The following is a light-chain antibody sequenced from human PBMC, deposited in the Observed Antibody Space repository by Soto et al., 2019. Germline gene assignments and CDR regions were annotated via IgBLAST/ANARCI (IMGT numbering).Light chain of an antibody. J-gene: IGKJ1*01. Sequence: DIQMTQSPSTLSASVGDRVTISCRASQSISTYLAWYQQKPGKAPKLLIYKASSLESGVPSRFSGSGSGTEFTLTISSLQPDDFATYYCQQYNTHSRAFGQGTKVEIK. CDR1: QSISTY. CDR3: QQYNTHSRA. V-gene: IGKV1-5*03. CDR2: KAS.